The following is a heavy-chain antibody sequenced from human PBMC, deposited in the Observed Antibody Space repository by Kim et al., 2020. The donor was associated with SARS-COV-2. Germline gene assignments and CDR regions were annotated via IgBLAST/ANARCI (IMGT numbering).Heavy chain of an antibody. D-gene: IGHD3-16*01. CDR3: ARVLSGPRGDAFDI. CDR1: GGSVSSGSYY. CDR2: IYYSGST. V-gene: IGHV4-61*01. Sequence: SETLSLTCTVSGGSVSSGSYYWSWIRQPPGKGLEWIGYIYYSGSTNYNPSLKSRVTISVDTSKNQFSLKLSSVTAADTAVYYCARVLSGPRGDAFDIWGQGTMVTVSS. J-gene: IGHJ3*02.